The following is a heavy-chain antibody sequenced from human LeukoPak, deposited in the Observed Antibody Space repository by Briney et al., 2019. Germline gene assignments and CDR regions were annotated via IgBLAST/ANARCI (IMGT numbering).Heavy chain of an antibody. D-gene: IGHD3-10*01. CDR2: INHSGST. CDR3: ARLTMVRGVIIDWYFDL. Sequence: SETLSLTCAVYGGSFSGYYWSWIRQPPGKGLEWIGEINHSGSTNYNPSLKGRVTISVDTSKNQFSLKLSSVTAADTAVYYCARLTMVRGVIIDWYFDLWGRGTLVTVSS. J-gene: IGHJ2*01. V-gene: IGHV4-34*01. CDR1: GGSFSGYY.